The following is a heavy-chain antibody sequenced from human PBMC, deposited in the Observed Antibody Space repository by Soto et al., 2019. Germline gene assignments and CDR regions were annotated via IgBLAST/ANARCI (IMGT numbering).Heavy chain of an antibody. CDR1: GSSFTSNNW. V-gene: IGHV4-4*02. CDR2: IYRTGST. CDR3: ASRDPGTSVDY. D-gene: IGHD1-7*01. J-gene: IGHJ4*02. Sequence: SETLSLTCAVSGSSFTSNNWWTWVRQPPGQGLEWIGEIYRTGSTNYNPSLKSRVTISLDKSENQFSLKVTSLTAADTAVYYCASRDPGTSVDYWGQGTLVTVSS.